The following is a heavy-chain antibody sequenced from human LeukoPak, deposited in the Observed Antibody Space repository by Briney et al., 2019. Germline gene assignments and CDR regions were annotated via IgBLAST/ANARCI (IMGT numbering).Heavy chain of an antibody. CDR1: GGTFSSYA. D-gene: IGHD3-3*01. Sequence: ASVKVSCKXSGGTFSSYAISWVRQAPGQGLEWMGGIIPIFGTANYSQKFQGRVTITTDESTSTAYMELSSLRSEDTAVYYCARVVIIWGYYYYMDVWGKGTTVTVSS. CDR2: IIPIFGTA. CDR3: ARVVIIWGYYYYMDV. V-gene: IGHV1-69*05. J-gene: IGHJ6*03.